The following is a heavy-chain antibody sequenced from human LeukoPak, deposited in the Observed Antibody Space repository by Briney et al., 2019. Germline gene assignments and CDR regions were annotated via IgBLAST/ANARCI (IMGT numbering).Heavy chain of an antibody. D-gene: IGHD2-15*01. CDR3: ARAGYYCSGGSCYLTNFDY. V-gene: IGHV1-2*02. Sequence: ASVKVSCKASGYTFTGYYMHWVRQAPGQGLEWMGWINPNSGGTNYAQKFQGRVTMTRDTSISTAYMELSRLRSDDTAVYYCARAGYYCSGGSCYLTNFDYWGQGTLVTVSS. CDR2: INPNSGGT. CDR1: GYTFTGYY. J-gene: IGHJ4*02.